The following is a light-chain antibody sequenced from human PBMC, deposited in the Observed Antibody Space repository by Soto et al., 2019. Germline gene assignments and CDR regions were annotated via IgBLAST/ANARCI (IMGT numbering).Light chain of an antibody. Sequence: QSGLAQPPSVSAAPGHRVTISCSGSASNIGNNSVSWYQQLPGAAPKLLIYDDNNRPSGIPDRFSGSKSGTSATLGITGLQTGDEADYYCGTWDTSLPACVFGPGTKVTVL. CDR1: ASNIGNNS. CDR2: DDN. J-gene: IGLJ1*01. CDR3: GTWDTSLPACV. V-gene: IGLV1-51*01.